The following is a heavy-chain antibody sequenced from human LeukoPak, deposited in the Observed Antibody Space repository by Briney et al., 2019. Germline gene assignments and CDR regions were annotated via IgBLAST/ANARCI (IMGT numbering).Heavy chain of an antibody. D-gene: IGHD6-19*01. V-gene: IGHV4-4*07. CDR2: IYSSGST. CDR1: GGSISSYY. Sequence: PSETLSLTCTVSGGSISSYYRSWIRQPAGKGLEWIWRIYSSGSTNYNPSLKSRVTMSVDTSKNQFSLKLSSVTAADTAVYYCARCSYSSGCYWYFDLWGRGTLVTVSS. CDR3: ARCSYSSGCYWYFDL. J-gene: IGHJ2*01.